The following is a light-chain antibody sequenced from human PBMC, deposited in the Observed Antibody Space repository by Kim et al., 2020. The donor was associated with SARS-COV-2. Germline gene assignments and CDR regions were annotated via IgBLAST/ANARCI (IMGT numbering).Light chain of an antibody. V-gene: IGLV2-14*04. Sequence: QSITISCTGNSSDVGGYNYVAWYQQHPGKAPNLMIYDVSKRPSGVSNRFSGSKSGNTASLTISGLQAEDEADYYCSSYTSSSTLVVFGGGTQLTVL. CDR2: DVS. CDR1: SSDVGGYNY. CDR3: SSYTSSSTLVV. J-gene: IGLJ2*01.